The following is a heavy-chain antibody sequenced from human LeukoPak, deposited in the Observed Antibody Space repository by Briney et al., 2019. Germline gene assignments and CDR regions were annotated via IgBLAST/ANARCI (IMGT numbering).Heavy chain of an antibody. CDR3: ARDLMGEDNY. J-gene: IGHJ4*02. CDR1: GFG. Sequence: GGSLRLSCAASGFGMHWVRQAPGKGLEWVAIIWYDGSNKYYSDSVKGRFTISRDNSKSTLYLQMNSLRAEDTAVYYCARDLMGEDNYWGQGTLVTVSS. D-gene: IGHD1-26*01. V-gene: IGHV3-33*01. CDR2: IWYDGSNK.